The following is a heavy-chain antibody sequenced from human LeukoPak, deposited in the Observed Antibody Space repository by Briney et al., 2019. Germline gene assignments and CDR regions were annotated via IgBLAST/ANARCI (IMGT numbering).Heavy chain of an antibody. CDR2: LNPSDGTT. J-gene: IGHJ5*02. CDR1: GYTFTKSDY. D-gene: IGHD3-3*01. Sequence: ASVNVSCKASGYTFTKSDYMHWVRQAPGRGREWMGILNPSDGTTFYAQKFQGRGTMTGDTSTNTVYMELSSLRSEDTAVYCCARAPITIFGVVIWWFDPWGQGTLVTVSS. CDR3: ARAPITIFGVVIWWFDP. V-gene: IGHV1-46*01.